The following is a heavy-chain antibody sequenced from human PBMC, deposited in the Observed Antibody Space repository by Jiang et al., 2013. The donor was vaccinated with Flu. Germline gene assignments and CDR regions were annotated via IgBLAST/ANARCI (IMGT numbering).Heavy chain of an antibody. CDR1: GGSTNSGDNY. Sequence: GSGLVKPSQTLSLTCSVSGGSTNSGDNYWSWIRQHPGKGLEWIGYISDRGTTYYTPSLKSRITVSVDTSKNQFSLDLSSVTAADTAVYFCARATAPYYFDNSGYYFYFDHWGQGILVTVSS. CDR2: ISDRGTT. J-gene: IGHJ4*02. CDR3: ARATAPYYFDNSGYYFYFDH. D-gene: IGHD3-22*01. V-gene: IGHV4-31*03.